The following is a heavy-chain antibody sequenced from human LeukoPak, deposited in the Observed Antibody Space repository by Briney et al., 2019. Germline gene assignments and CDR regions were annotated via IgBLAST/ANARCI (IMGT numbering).Heavy chain of an antibody. J-gene: IGHJ4*02. CDR1: GGSISSSSYY. D-gene: IGHD3-10*01. CDR3: ARTYYYGSGSYLSYFDY. V-gene: IGHV4-39*07. Sequence: SETLSLTCTVSGGSISSSSYYWGWIRQPPGKGLEWIGSIYYSGSTYYNPSLKSRVTISVDTSKNQFSLKLSSVTAADTAVYYCARTYYYGSGSYLSYFDYWGQGTLVTVSS. CDR2: IYYSGST.